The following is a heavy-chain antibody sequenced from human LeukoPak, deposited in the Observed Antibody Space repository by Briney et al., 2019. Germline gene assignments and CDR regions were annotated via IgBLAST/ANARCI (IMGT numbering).Heavy chain of an antibody. V-gene: IGHV3-23*01. J-gene: IGHJ4*02. Sequence: GGSLRLSCAASGFTFSSYVMSWVRQAPGKGLEWVSVISGSGGSTYYASSVKGRFTISRDNSKNTLYLQMNSSRAEDTAVYYCARSGRTGYSYGYDNYWGRGTLVTVSS. CDR2: ISGSGGST. CDR3: ARSGRTGYSYGYDNY. CDR1: GFTFSSYV. D-gene: IGHD5-18*01.